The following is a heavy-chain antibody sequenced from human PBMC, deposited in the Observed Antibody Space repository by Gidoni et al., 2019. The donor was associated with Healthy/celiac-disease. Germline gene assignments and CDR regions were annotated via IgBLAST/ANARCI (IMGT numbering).Heavy chain of an antibody. CDR2: ISYDGSNK. J-gene: IGHJ4*02. CDR1: GFPFSSYG. CDR3: AKAYGSGGFDLGDY. V-gene: IGHV3-30*18. D-gene: IGHD3-10*01. Sequence: QVQLVESGGGVVQPGRSLRLSCAASGFPFSSYGMHWVRQAPGKGLEWVAVISYDGSNKYYADSVKGRFTISRDNSKNTLYLQMNSLRAEDTAVYYCAKAYGSGGFDLGDYWGQGTLVTVSS.